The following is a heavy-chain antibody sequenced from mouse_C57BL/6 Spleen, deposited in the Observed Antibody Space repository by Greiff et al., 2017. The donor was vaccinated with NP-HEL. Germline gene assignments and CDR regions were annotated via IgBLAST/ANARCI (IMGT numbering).Heavy chain of an antibody. CDR1: GYAFSSSW. D-gene: IGHD2-1*01. V-gene: IGHV1-82*01. Sequence: VQLQESGPELVKPGASVKISCKASGYAFSSSWMNWVKQRPGKGLEWIGRIYPGDGDTNYNRKFKGKATLTADKSSSTAYMQLSSLTSEDSAVYFCERVRPYGNLDYGGQGTTLTVSS. CDR2: IYPGDGDT. J-gene: IGHJ2*01. CDR3: ERVRPYGNLDY.